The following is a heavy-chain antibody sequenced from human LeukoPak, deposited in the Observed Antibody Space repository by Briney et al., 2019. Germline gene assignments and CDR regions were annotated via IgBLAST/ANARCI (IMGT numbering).Heavy chain of an antibody. V-gene: IGHV3-21*01. D-gene: IGHD1-26*01. CDR3: ARDHGVGAVDY. CDR2: ISSSSSYI. Sequence: GGSLRLSCAASGFTFSSYSMNWVRQAPGKGLEWVSSISSSSSYIYYADSVKGRFTTSRDNAKNSLYLQMNSLRAEDTAVYYCARDHGVGAVDYWGQGTLVTVSS. J-gene: IGHJ4*02. CDR1: GFTFSSYS.